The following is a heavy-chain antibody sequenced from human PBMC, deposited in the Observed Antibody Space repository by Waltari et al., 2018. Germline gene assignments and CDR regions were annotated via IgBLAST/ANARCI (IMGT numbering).Heavy chain of an antibody. V-gene: IGHV3-23*01. CDR2: CSGIGDSI. CDR1: GFSFSSYA. CDR3: AKGSNYYYFDY. Sequence: EVQLLESGGGLVQPGGSLRLSCAASGFSFSSYAMTWVRRVPGKGLEWVSSCSGIGDSIYYADSVKGRFTISRDNSKDTLYLQMNSLRAEDTAVYFCAKGSNYYYFDYWGQGTLVTVSS. J-gene: IGHJ4*02. D-gene: IGHD4-4*01.